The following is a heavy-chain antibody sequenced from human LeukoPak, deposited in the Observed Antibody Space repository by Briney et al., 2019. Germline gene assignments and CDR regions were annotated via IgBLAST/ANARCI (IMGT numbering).Heavy chain of an antibody. CDR2: ISGSGGST. J-gene: IGHJ4*02. CDR1: GFTFSSYA. Sequence: GGSLRLSCAASGFTFSSYAMSWVRQAPGKGLEWVSAISGSGGSTYYADSVKGRFTISRDNSKNTLYLQMNSLRAEDTAVYCCAKDQGVVPAAIPTDYWGQGTLVTVSS. CDR3: AKDQGVVPAAIPTDY. V-gene: IGHV3-23*01. D-gene: IGHD2-2*02.